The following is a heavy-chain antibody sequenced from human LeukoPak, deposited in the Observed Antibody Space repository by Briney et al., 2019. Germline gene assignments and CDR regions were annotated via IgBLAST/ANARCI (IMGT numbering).Heavy chain of an antibody. CDR3: AKVRATGTTHPGSDFDY. CDR2: IRDDGGNT. V-gene: IGHV3-30*02. Sequence: GGSLRLSCAASGFTFSSYGMHWVRQAPGKGLEWVAFIRDDGGNTYYADSVKGRFTISRDNSKNTLYLQMNSLRAEDTAVYYCAKVRATGTTHPGSDFDYWGQGTLVTVSS. J-gene: IGHJ4*02. D-gene: IGHD1-1*01. CDR1: GFTFSSYG.